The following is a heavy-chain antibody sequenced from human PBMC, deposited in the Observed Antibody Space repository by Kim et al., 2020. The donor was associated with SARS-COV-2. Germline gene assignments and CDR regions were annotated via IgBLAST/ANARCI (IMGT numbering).Heavy chain of an antibody. D-gene: IGHD3-10*01. CDR3: AREVVLLWFGVRWYFDL. CDR1: RYTFTSYA. V-gene: IGHV1-3*01. Sequence: ASVKVSCKASRYTFTSYAMHWVRQAPGQRLEWMGWINAGNGNTKYSQKFQGRVTITRDTSASTAYMELSSLRSEDTAVYYCAREVVLLWFGVRWYFDLWGRGTLVTVSS. CDR2: INAGNGNT. J-gene: IGHJ2*01.